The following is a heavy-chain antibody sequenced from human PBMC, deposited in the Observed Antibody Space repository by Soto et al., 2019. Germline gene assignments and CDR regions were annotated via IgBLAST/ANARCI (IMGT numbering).Heavy chain of an antibody. Sequence: HPGGSLRLSCATSGFIFSIYSMKWVRQAPGKGLEWVSAISGSGDSTYYADSMKGRFSISRDNSKDTLYLQMNNLRVDDTAVYFCAKGGAAEHYYDFLESWGHGTLVTVSS. V-gene: IGHV3-23*01. CDR2: ISGSGDST. CDR3: AKGGAAEHYYDFLES. J-gene: IGHJ5*01. D-gene: IGHD3-22*01. CDR1: GFIFSIYS.